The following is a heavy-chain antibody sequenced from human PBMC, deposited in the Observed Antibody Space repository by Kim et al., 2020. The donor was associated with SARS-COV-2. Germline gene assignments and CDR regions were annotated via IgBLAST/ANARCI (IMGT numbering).Heavy chain of an antibody. J-gene: IGHJ6*02. V-gene: IGHV5-51*01. Sequence: GESLKISCKGSGYSFTSYWIGWVRQMPGKGLEWMGIIYPGDSDTRYSPSFQGQVTISAHKSISTAYLQWSSLKASDTAMYYCARQGLTVTSPEYYYYGMDVWGQGTTVTVSS. CDR2: IYPGDSDT. CDR3: ARQGLTVTSPEYYYYGMDV. CDR1: GYSFTSYW. D-gene: IGHD4-17*01.